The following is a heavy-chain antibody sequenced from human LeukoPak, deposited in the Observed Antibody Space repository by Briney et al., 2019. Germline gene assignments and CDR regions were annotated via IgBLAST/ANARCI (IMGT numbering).Heavy chain of an antibody. CDR1: GFTFSSYS. D-gene: IGHD4-17*01. CDR2: ISSSSSYI. J-gene: IGHJ5*02. CDR3: ARGTTVTAVDP. V-gene: IGHV3-21*01. Sequence: TGGSLRLSCAASGFTFSSYSMNWVRQAPGKGLEWVSSISSSSSYIYYADSVKGRFTISRDNAKNSLYLQMNSLRAEDTAVYYCARGTTVTAVDPWGQGTLVTVSS.